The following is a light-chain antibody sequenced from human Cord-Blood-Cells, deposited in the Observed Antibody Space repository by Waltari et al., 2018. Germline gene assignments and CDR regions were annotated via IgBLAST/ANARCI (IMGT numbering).Light chain of an antibody. CDR2: YDS. CDR1: NIGSKS. CDR3: QVWDSSSDHVV. V-gene: IGLV3-21*04. Sequence: SYVLTQPPSVSVAPGKTARITCGGNNIGSKSEHWYQHKPGQAPVLVIYYDSDRPSGIPERFSGSNSGNTATLTISRVEAGDEADYYCQVWDSSSDHVVFGGGTKLTVL. J-gene: IGLJ2*01.